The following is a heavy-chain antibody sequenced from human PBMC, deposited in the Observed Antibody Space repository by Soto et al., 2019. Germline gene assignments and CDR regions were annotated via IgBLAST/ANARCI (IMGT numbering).Heavy chain of an antibody. CDR1: GYSFAPSW. J-gene: IGHJ3*02. CDR2: IYPGDSDT. Sequence: PGESLKISCQGSGYSFAPSWIGWVRQMPGKGLEWMGIIYPGDSDTRYSPSFQGQVTISADKSISTAYLQWTSLKASDTAIYFCARPNRGPSYGSDAFDIWGQGTVVTVSS. CDR3: ARPNRGPSYGSDAFDI. V-gene: IGHV5-51*01. D-gene: IGHD5-18*01.